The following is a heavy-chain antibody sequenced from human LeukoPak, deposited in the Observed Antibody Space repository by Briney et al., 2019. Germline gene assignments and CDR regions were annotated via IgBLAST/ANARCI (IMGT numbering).Heavy chain of an antibody. CDR1: GFTFSSYA. CDR3: ARGGMTTLAGWFSQYYYYYMDV. CDR2: ISYDGSNK. D-gene: IGHD3-16*01. J-gene: IGHJ6*03. Sequence: QTGGSLRLSCAASGFTFSSYAMHWVRQAPGKGLEWVAVISYDGSNKYYADSVKGRFTISRDNSKNTLYLQMNSLRAEDTAVYYCARGGMTTLAGWFSQYYYYYMDVWGKGTTVTVSS. V-gene: IGHV3-30*04.